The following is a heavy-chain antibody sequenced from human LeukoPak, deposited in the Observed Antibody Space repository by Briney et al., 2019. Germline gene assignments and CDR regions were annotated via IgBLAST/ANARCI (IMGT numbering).Heavy chain of an antibody. CDR2: VDPEDGET. J-gene: IGHJ6*03. D-gene: IGHD3-10*01. CDR3: ATGYGDRDYYYCYMDV. Sequence: ASVRVSCKVSGYTFTDYYMHWVQQAPGKGLEWMGLVDPEDGETIYAEKFQGRVTITADTSTDTAYMELSSLRSEDTAVYYCATGYGDRDYYYCYMDVWGKGTTVTVSS. CDR1: GYTFTDYY. V-gene: IGHV1-69-2*01.